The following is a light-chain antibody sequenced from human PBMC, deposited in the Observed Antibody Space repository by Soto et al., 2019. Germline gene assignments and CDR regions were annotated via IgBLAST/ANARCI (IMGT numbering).Light chain of an antibody. CDR3: RSYTSSSTYV. CDR2: EVS. Sequence: QSALTQPASVSGSPGQSITISCTGTSSDIGGHNYVSWYQQHPGKAPQLMIYEVSNRPSGVSNRFSGSKSGNTASLTISGLQAEDEAGYYCRSYTSSSTYVFGTGTKLTVL. V-gene: IGLV2-14*01. J-gene: IGLJ1*01. CDR1: SSDIGGHNY.